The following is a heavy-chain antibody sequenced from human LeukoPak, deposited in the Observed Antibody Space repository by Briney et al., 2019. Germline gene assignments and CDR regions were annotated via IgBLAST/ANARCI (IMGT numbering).Heavy chain of an antibody. Sequence: SETLSLTCAVYGGSFSGYYWSWIRQPPGKGLEWIGNLFYGGSTQYNPSLKSRVTLFVDTSKNQFALKLSSVTAADTAVYYCARRTSGKSDFDYWGQGTLVTVSS. V-gene: IGHV4-34*12. CDR2: LFYGGST. D-gene: IGHD1-26*01. CDR3: ARRTSGKSDFDY. J-gene: IGHJ4*02. CDR1: GGSFSGYY.